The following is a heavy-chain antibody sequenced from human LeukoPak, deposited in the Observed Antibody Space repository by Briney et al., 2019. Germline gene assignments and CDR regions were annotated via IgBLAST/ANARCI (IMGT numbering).Heavy chain of an antibody. V-gene: IGHV3-48*01. J-gene: IGHJ4*02. CDR1: GFTFSGYS. Sequence: GGSLRLSCAASGFTFSGYSMNWVRQAPGKGLEWVSYISNTGTTIYYADSVKGRFTISRDNAKNSLYLQMNSLRAEDTAVYYCAREGGQDYWGQGTLVTVSS. D-gene: IGHD3-16*01. CDR3: AREGGQDY. CDR2: ISNTGTTI.